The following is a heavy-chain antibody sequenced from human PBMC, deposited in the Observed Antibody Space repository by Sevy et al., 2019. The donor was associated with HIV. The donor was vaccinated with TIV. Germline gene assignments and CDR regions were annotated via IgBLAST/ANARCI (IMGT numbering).Heavy chain of an antibody. Sequence: ASVKVSCKASGYTFTSYYMHWVRQAPGQGLEWMGIINPSGGSTSYAQKFQGRVTMTRDTSTSTVYMELSSLRSEDTAVYYCARPNDVWGSYRYYFDYWGQGTLVTVSS. CDR1: GYTFTSYY. J-gene: IGHJ4*02. CDR3: ARPNDVWGSYRYYFDY. D-gene: IGHD3-16*02. V-gene: IGHV1-46*01. CDR2: INPSGGST.